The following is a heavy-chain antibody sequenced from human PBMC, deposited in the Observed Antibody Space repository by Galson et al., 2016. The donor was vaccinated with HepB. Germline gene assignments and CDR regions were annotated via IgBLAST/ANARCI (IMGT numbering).Heavy chain of an antibody. V-gene: IGHV1-24*01. CDR3: ARGAAVTVGLFDP. Sequence: SVKVSCKVSGYTLTELSMHWVRQAPGKGLEWMGGFDPEDGETIYAQKFQGRFTITADESTTTVYMELSSLTSEDTAVYYCARGAAVTVGLFDPWGLGTLVTVSS. D-gene: IGHD6-19*01. CDR1: GYTLTELS. J-gene: IGHJ5*02. CDR2: FDPEDGET.